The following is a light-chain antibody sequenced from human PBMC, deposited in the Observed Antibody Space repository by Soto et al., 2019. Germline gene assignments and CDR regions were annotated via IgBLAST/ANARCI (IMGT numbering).Light chain of an antibody. CDR2: GAS. V-gene: IGKV3-20*01. J-gene: IGKJ1*01. CDR1: QSVSSSY. Sequence: EIVLTQSPGTLSLSPGERATLSCRASQSVSSSYLAWYQQKPGQAPRLLIYGASSRATGIPDRFSGSGSGTDFTLNISRLEPEAVAVYYFQQYGSSPPTFGQGTKVEIK. CDR3: QQYGSSPPT.